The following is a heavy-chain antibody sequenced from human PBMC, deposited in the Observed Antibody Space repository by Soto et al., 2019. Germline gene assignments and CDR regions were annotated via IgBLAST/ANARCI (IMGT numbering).Heavy chain of an antibody. J-gene: IGHJ5*02. D-gene: IGHD2-8*01. V-gene: IGHV4-34*01. Sequence: SETLSLTCAVYGGSFSGYYWSWIRQPPGKGLEWIGEINHSGSTNYNPSLKSRVTISVDTSKNQFSLKLSSVTAADTAVYYCARVGGELVYAFLGGRNWFDPWGQGTLVTVSS. CDR1: GGSFSGYY. CDR2: INHSGST. CDR3: ARVGGELVYAFLGGRNWFDP.